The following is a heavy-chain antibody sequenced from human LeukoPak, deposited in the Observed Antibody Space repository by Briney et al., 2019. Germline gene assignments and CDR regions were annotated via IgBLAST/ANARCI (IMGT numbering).Heavy chain of an antibody. CDR3: AKAPAYGSGSYYTT. J-gene: IGHJ5*02. V-gene: IGHV3-23*01. D-gene: IGHD3-10*01. CDR2: ISGSGGST. Sequence: PGGSLRLSCAASGFTFSSYAMSWLRQAPGKGLEWVSAISGSGGSTYYADSVKGRFTISRDNSKNTLYLQMNSLRAEDTAVYYCAKAPAYGSGSYYTTWGQGTLVTVSS. CDR1: GFTFSSYA.